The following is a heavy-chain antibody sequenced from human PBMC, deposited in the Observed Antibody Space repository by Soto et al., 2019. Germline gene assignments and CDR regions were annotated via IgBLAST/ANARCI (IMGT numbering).Heavy chain of an antibody. V-gene: IGHV4-4*02. Sequence: SETLSLTCAVSGGSISSSNWWSWVRQPPGKGLEWIGEIYHSGSTNYNPSLKSRVTISVDTSKNQFSLKLSSVTAADTAVYYCAGAKVLNWFDPWGQGTLVTVSS. J-gene: IGHJ5*02. CDR1: GGSISSSNW. CDR3: AGAKVLNWFDP. CDR2: IYHSGST.